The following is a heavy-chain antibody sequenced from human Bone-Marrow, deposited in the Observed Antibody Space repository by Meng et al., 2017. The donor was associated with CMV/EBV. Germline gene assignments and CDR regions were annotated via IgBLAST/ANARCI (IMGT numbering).Heavy chain of an antibody. V-gene: IGHV4-38-2*02. J-gene: IGHJ4*02. CDR3: ARARFDY. CDR1: GYSISSGYY. Sequence: SETLSLTCTVSGYSISSGYYWGWVRQPPGKGLEWIGSIYHSGSTYYNPSLRSRVTISVDTSKNQFSLKLSSVTAADTAVYYCARARFDYWGQGTLVTVSS. CDR2: IYHSGST.